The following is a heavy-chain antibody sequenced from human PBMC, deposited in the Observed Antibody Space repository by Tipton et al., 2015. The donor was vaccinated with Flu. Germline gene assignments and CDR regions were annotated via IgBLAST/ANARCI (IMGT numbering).Heavy chain of an antibody. V-gene: IGHV4-59*01. D-gene: IGHD1-7*01. CDR3: ARESPELELGGLDI. J-gene: IGHJ3*02. CDR2: IYYSGST. Sequence: TLSLTCTVSGGSISSYYWSWIRQPPGKGLEWIGYIYYSGSTNYNPSLKSRVTISVDTSKNQFSLKLSSVTAADTAAYYCARESPELELGGLDIWGQGTMVTVSS. CDR1: GGSISSYY.